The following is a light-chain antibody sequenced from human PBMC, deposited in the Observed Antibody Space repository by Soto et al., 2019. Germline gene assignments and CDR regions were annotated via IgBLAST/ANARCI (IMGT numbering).Light chain of an antibody. Sequence: QSALTQPRSVSGSPGQSVTISCTGTSRDVGGYDYVSWYQQHPGKAPKLIIYDVTKRPSGVPGRFSGSKSGNTASLTISGLQAEDEADYSCCSYAGNSIKSFGGGTKLTVL. CDR1: SRDVGGYDY. CDR3: CSYAGNSIKS. CDR2: DVT. V-gene: IGLV2-11*01. J-gene: IGLJ2*01.